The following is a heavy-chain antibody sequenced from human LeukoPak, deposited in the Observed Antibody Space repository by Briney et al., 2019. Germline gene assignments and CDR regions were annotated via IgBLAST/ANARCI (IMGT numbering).Heavy chain of an antibody. CDR1: GYTFTSYG. D-gene: IGHD6-19*01. J-gene: IGHJ4*02. CDR3: ARGVAGEFDY. Sequence: GASAKVSCKASGYTFTSYGISWVRQAPGQGLEWMGGIIPIFGTANYAQKFQGRVTITADESTSTAYMELSSLRSEDTAVYYCARGVAGEFDYWGQGTLVTVSS. CDR2: IIPIFGTA. V-gene: IGHV1-69*13.